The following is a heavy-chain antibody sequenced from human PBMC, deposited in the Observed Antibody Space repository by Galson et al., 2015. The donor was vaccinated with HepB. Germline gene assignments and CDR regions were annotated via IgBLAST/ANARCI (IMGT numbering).Heavy chain of an antibody. Sequence: SLRLSCAASGFTFSSYGMHWVRQAPGKGLEWVAFIRYDGSNKYYADSVKGRFTISRDNSKNTLYLQMNSLRAEDTAVYYCAKDGGSYFRAFDIWGQGTMVTVSS. CDR3: AKDGGSYFRAFDI. CDR1: GFTFSSYG. CDR2: IRYDGSNK. D-gene: IGHD1-26*01. J-gene: IGHJ3*02. V-gene: IGHV3-30*02.